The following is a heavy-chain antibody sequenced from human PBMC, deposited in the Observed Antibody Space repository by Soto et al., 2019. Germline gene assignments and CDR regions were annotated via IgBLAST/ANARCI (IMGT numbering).Heavy chain of an antibody. V-gene: IGHV3-48*03. CDR1: GFTFSHYD. CDR2: IGNTGTTV. J-gene: IGHJ4*02. D-gene: IGHD3-22*01. Sequence: PGGSLRLSFEGSGFTFSHYDMKWVRQAPGKGLEWVAYIGNTGTTVNYAHSLKGRFTISRDNAKNSLYLEMTSLTAEDTAVYLCGRGYYDSSAYPLVDYSGPGTLVTVSS. CDR3: GRGYYDSSAYPLVDY.